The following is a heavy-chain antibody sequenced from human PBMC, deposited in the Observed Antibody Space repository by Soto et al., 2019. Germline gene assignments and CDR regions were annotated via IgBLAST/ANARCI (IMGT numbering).Heavy chain of an antibody. Sequence: GGPLRLSCSASGFTFSSYGMHWVRQAPGKGLEWVAVISYDGSNKYYADSVKGRFTISRDNSKNTLYLQMNSLRAEDTAVYYCAKDLEGPFDYWGQGTLVTVSS. V-gene: IGHV3-30*18. CDR2: ISYDGSNK. CDR3: AKDLEGPFDY. CDR1: GFTFSSYG. J-gene: IGHJ4*02.